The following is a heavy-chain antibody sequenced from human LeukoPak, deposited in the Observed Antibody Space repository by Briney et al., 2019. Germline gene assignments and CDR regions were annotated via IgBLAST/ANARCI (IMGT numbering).Heavy chain of an antibody. J-gene: IGHJ4*02. CDR2: ISGSGGST. V-gene: IGHV3-23*01. CDR1: GFTFSSYA. D-gene: IGHD3-9*01. Sequence: GGSLRLSCAASGFTFSSYAMSSVRQAPGKGLEWVSAISGSGGSTYYADSVKGRFTISRDNSKNTLYLQMNSLRAEDTAVYYCAKGTRGLRYFDWVPHYWGQGTLVTVSS. CDR3: AKGTRGLRYFDWVPHY.